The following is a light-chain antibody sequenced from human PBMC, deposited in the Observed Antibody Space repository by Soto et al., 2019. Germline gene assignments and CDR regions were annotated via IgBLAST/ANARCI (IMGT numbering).Light chain of an antibody. V-gene: IGLV4-69*01. CDR2: LNSDGSH. J-gene: IGLJ3*02. CDR3: QTWGTGTPWV. Sequence: QTVVTQSPSASASLGASVKLTCTLSSGHSNYAIAWHQQQPEKGPRYLMKLNSDGSHSKGDGIPGRFSGSSSGAERYLTISSLQSEDEADYYCQTWGTGTPWVFGGGTKLTVL. CDR1: SGHSNYA.